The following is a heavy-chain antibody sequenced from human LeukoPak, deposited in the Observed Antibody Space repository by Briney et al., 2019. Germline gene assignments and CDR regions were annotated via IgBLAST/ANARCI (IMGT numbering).Heavy chain of an antibody. CDR1: GFTFSSYG. D-gene: IGHD3-9*01. V-gene: IGHV3-30*02. CDR3: ATDDILTGSSEFDY. CDR2: IWYDGSNK. J-gene: IGHJ4*02. Sequence: GGSLRLSCAASGFTFSSYGMHWVRQAPGKGLEWVAVIWYDGSNKYYADSVKGRFTISRDNSKNTLYLQMNSLRSEDAAVYYCATDDILTGSSEFDYWGQGTLVTVSS.